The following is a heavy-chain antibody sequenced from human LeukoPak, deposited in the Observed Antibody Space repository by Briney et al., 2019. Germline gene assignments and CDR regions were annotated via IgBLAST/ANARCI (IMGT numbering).Heavy chain of an antibody. Sequence: GESLKISCTVSGFTVSSNSMSWVRQAPGKGLEWVSFIYSAGSIYYSDSVKGRFTISIDNSKNTLYLQMNSLRAEDTAVYYCARGYATANWGQGTLVTVSS. D-gene: IGHD5-18*01. CDR3: ARGYATAN. CDR1: GFTVSSNS. CDR2: IYSAGSI. J-gene: IGHJ4*02. V-gene: IGHV3-53*01.